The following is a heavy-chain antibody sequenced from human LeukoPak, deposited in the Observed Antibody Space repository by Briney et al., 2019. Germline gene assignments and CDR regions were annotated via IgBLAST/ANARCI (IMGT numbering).Heavy chain of an antibody. CDR1: GFTFSSYW. D-gene: IGHD5-24*01. Sequence: GGSLRLSCAASGFTFSSYWMHWVRQAPGKGLVWVSRINPDGSTTNYADSVKGRFSISRDNAKSIMYLQMNSLSVEDTAVYYCARGGDGSNSLINYWGQGTLVTVSS. CDR2: INPDGSTT. V-gene: IGHV3-74*01. J-gene: IGHJ4*02. CDR3: ARGGDGSNSLINY.